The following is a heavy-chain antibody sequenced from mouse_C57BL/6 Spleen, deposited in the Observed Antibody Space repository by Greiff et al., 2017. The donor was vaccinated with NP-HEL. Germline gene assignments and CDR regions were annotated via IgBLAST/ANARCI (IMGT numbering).Heavy chain of an antibody. CDR2: IDPSDSYT. V-gene: IGHV1-59*01. CDR3: ARRPYDAVLDY. J-gene: IGHJ2*01. D-gene: IGHD2-12*01. CDR1: GYTFTSYW. Sequence: QVQLQQPGAELVRPGTSVKLSCKASGYTFTSYWMHWVKQRPGQGLEWIGVIDPSDSYTNYNQKFKGKATLTVDTSSSTAYMQLSSLTSEDSAVDYCARRPYDAVLDYWGQGTTLTVSS.